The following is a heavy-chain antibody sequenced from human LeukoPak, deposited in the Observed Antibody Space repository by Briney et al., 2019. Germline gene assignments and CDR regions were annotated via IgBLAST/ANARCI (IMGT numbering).Heavy chain of an antibody. J-gene: IGHJ5*02. Sequence: ASVNVSCKASGYTFTVYYMHWVRQAPGQGHERMGWINPNSGGTNYSQKFQGWVTMTRDTSISTAYMELSRLRSDDTAVYCCARDLWTAAAGTSWFDPWGQGTLVTVSS. CDR1: GYTFTVYY. D-gene: IGHD6-13*01. V-gene: IGHV1-2*04. CDR2: INPNSGGT. CDR3: ARDLWTAAAGTSWFDP.